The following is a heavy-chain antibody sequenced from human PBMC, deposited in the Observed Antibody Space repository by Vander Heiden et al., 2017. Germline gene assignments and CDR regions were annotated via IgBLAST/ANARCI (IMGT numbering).Heavy chain of an antibody. CDR1: GGPVSSDTYY. Sequence: QVQLQESGPRLVKPSQTLSLTCTVSGGPVSSDTYYWSWIRQHPGKALEWIGYIYYSGRADYNPSLKSRVTISLDTSSNQFSLRLTSVTAADTAVYYCGKVPQSSYYYYGMDVWGQGTTVTVSS. CDR3: GKVPQSSYYYYGMDV. V-gene: IGHV4-31*03. CDR2: IYYSGRA. J-gene: IGHJ6*02.